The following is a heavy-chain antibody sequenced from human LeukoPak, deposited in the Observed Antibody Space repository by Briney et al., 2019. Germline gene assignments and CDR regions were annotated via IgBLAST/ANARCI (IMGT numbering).Heavy chain of an antibody. Sequence: SVKVSCKASGYTFTSHDINWVRQATGQGLEWMGWMSPNSGDTGYAQKFQGRVTMTSDSSISTAYMELSSLRSEDTAIYYCVRTPPNWGFDYWGQGTLVTVSS. V-gene: IGHV1-8*01. J-gene: IGHJ4*02. D-gene: IGHD7-27*01. CDR2: MSPNSGDT. CDR3: VRTPPNWGFDY. CDR1: GYTFTSHD.